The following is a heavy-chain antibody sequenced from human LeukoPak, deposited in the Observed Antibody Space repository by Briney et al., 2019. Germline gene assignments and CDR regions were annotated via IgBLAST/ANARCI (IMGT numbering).Heavy chain of an antibody. CDR3: ARAVSGYHRPAFDI. J-gene: IGHJ3*02. CDR1: GASISSYD. D-gene: IGHD5-12*01. CDR2: IYYIGTT. V-gene: IGHV4-59*08. Sequence: ASETLSLTCTVSGASISSYDWTWIRQPPGKGLVWIGYIYYIGTTNYNPSLNSRGTISVDTSNNQYPLKLASVPAADPGDCCGARAVSGYHRPAFDIWGQGTMVTVSS.